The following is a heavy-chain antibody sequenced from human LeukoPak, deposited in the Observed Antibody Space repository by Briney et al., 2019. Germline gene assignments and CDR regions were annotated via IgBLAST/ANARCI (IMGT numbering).Heavy chain of an antibody. CDR3: ARGGIAARGYFDY. Sequence: SVKVSCKASGGTFSSYAISWVRQAPGQGLEWMGGIIPILGTANYAQKFQGRVTITTDESTSTAYMELSSLRSEDTAVYYCARGGIAARGYFDYWGQGTLVTVSS. D-gene: IGHD6-6*01. V-gene: IGHV1-69*05. J-gene: IGHJ4*02. CDR1: GGTFSSYA. CDR2: IIPILGTA.